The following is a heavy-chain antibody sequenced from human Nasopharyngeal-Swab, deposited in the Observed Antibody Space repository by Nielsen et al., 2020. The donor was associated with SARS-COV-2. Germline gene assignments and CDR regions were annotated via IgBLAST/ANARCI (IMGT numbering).Heavy chain of an antibody. V-gene: IGHV1-46*01. D-gene: IGHD6-19*01. CDR3: ARDPTLAVETETTYYYYGMDV. CDR1: GYTFTSYA. J-gene: IGHJ6*02. Sequence: ASVKVSCKASGYTFTSYAMHWVRQAPGQRLEWMGIINPSGGSTSYAQKFQGRVTMTRDTSTSTVYMELSSLRSEDTAVYYCARDPTLAVETETTYYYYGMDVWGQGTTVTVSS. CDR2: INPSGGST.